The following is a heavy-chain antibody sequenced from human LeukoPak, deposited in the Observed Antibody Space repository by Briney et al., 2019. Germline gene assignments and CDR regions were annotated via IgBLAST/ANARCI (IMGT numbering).Heavy chain of an antibody. Sequence: ASVKVSCKASGYTFTGYYTHWVRQAPGQGLEWMGWINPNSGVTNYAQKFQGRVTMTRDTSISTAYMEVSRLRSDDTAVYYCAREGSGWYGNFDYWGQGTLVTVSS. D-gene: IGHD6-19*01. CDR1: GYTFTGYY. V-gene: IGHV1-2*02. CDR3: AREGSGWYGNFDY. CDR2: INPNSGVT. J-gene: IGHJ4*02.